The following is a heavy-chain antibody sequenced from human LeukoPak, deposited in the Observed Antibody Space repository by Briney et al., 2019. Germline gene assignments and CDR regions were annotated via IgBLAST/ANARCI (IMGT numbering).Heavy chain of an antibody. CDR1: GYTFTGYY. CDR2: INPNSGGT. J-gene: IGHJ5*02. D-gene: IGHD5-12*01. Sequence: ASVKVSCKASGYTFTGYYMHWVRQAPGQGLEWMGWINPNSGGTNYAQKFQGRVTMTRDTSISTAYMELSRLRSDDTAVYYCARRVPIYGGYDFHWFDPWGQGTLVTVSS. V-gene: IGHV1-2*02. CDR3: ARRVPIYGGYDFHWFDP.